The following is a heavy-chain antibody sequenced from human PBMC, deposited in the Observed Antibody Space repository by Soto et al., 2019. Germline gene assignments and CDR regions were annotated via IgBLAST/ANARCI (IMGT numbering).Heavy chain of an antibody. CDR3: TRDVAGSSKGEP. D-gene: IGHD6-19*01. Sequence: SETLSLTCTVSGGSISSSSYYWAWVRQPPGKGLEWIGSIYYNGNRYYKPSLKSRVAISIDTSRNEFSLKVTSVTAEDTAVYVCTRDVAGSSKGEPWGQGIVVTVSS. V-gene: IGHV4-39*01. CDR1: GGSISSSSYY. CDR2: IYYNGNR. J-gene: IGHJ4*02.